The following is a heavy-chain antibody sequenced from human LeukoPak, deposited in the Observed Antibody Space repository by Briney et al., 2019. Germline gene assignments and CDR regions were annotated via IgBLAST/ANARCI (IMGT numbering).Heavy chain of an antibody. CDR1: GFTFSGYW. Sequence: GGSLRLSCAASGFTFSGYWVHWVRQVPEKGLVLVSRIDNGGSGTIYADSVKGRFTVSRDNAKNTLYLQMNSLRAEDTAIYYCARGGGWDTIFRVVQYMDVWGKGTTVTVSS. D-gene: IGHD3-3*01. CDR3: ARGGGWDTIFRVVQYMDV. CDR2: IDNGGSGT. V-gene: IGHV3-74*01. J-gene: IGHJ6*03.